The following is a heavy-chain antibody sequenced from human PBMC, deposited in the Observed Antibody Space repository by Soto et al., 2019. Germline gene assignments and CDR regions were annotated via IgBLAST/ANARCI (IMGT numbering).Heavy chain of an antibody. CDR2: IYYTGST. D-gene: IGHD5-18*01. Sequence: QVHLQESGPGLVKASQSLSLTCTVSGASINVEGYYWSWIRQHPDRGLEWIVYIYYTGSTYSNPALGSRVSISQDASQNQFSLQLTSVTAADTAVYFCVRVQLWDTKYYADVWGRGTTVTVSS. V-gene: IGHV4-31*03. CDR3: VRVQLWDTKYYADV. J-gene: IGHJ6*04. CDR1: GASINVEGYY.